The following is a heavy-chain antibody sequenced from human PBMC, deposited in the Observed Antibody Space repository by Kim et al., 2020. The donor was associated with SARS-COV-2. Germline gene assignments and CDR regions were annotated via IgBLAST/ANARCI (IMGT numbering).Heavy chain of an antibody. Sequence: SETLSRTCTASGGSISSSSYYWGWIRQPPGKGLEWIGSIYHSGSTYYNPSLKSRVTISVDTSKNQFSLKLSSVTAADTAVYYCARQALRELSYLDYGGQG. CDR3: ARQALRELSYLDY. V-gene: IGHV4-39*01. CDR1: GGSISSSSYY. D-gene: IGHD3-16*02. CDR2: IYHSGST. J-gene: IGHJ4*02.